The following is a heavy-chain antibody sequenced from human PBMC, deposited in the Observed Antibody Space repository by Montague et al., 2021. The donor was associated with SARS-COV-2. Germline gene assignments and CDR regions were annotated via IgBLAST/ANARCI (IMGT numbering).Heavy chain of an antibody. CDR2: IYYSGST. CDR3: AREPESTITIVGVVSRSGMDV. Sequence: TLSLTCTVSGGSISSGGYYWSWIRHHPGKGLEWIGYIYYSGSTYYTPSLKVRVTIYVDTSKNHFSLTLSSVTAADTDVYYGAREPESTITIVGVVSRSGMDVWGQGTMVTVSS. CDR1: GGSISSGGYY. V-gene: IGHV4-31*03. J-gene: IGHJ6*02. D-gene: IGHD3-3*01.